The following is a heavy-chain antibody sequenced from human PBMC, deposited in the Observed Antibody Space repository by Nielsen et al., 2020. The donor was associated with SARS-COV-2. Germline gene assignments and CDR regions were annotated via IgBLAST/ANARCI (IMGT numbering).Heavy chain of an antibody. CDR2: VSHSGST. V-gene: IGHV4-4*02. CDR1: GGSVSSNVW. Sequence: SETLSLTCAVSGGSVSSNVWWTWVRPSPGKGLEWIGEVSHSGSTNYKPSLKSRVTLSMDKSKRQVSLRLTSVSAADTAVYFCARGHLVVVPSPILGLGPFFYSFYLDVWCKGTTVIVSS. CDR3: ARGHLVVVPSPILGLGPFFYSFYLDV. D-gene: IGHD2-2*02. J-gene: IGHJ6*03.